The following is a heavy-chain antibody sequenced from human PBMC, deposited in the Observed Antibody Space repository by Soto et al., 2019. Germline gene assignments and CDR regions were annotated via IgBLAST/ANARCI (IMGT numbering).Heavy chain of an antibody. CDR3: VRVVEADTRHTDFDS. J-gene: IGHJ4*02. V-gene: IGHV4-39*01. CDR2: VDYSVVT. D-gene: IGHD2-21*01. Sequence: PSETLSLTCDVSGGSINTSHSFWVWVRQPPQSARECLGGVDYSVVTYCNPSHKSRVSVAVDTSKKQVSLRVRSVTVAETAMYYCVRVVEADTRHTDFDSWGQGIVVTVSS. CDR1: GGSINTSHSF.